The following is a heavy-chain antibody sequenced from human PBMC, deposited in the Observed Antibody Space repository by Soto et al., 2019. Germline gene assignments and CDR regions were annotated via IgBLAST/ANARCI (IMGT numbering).Heavy chain of an antibody. Sequence: QVQLQESGPGLVKPSETLSLTCTVSGGSISSYYWSWIRQPPGKGLEWIGYIYYSGSTNYNPSLKSRVTISVDTSKDQFSLKLSSVTAADTAVYYCAVIAAAGGGYDHWGQGTLVTVSS. V-gene: IGHV4-59*08. J-gene: IGHJ4*02. D-gene: IGHD6-13*01. CDR2: IYYSGST. CDR1: GGSISSYY. CDR3: AVIAAAGGGYDH.